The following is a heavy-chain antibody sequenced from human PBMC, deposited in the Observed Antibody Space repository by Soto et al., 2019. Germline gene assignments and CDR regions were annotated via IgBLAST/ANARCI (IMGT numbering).Heavy chain of an antibody. Sequence: QVQLVESGGGVVQPGRSLRLSCAASGFTFSSYGMHWVRQAPGKGLEWVAVIWYDGSNKYYADSVKGRFTISRDNSKNTLYLQMNSLRAEDTAVYYCAREGNCSGGSCYPVGYYYYGMDVWGQGTTVTVSS. D-gene: IGHD2-15*01. V-gene: IGHV3-33*01. CDR2: IWYDGSNK. J-gene: IGHJ6*02. CDR3: AREGNCSGGSCYPVGYYYYGMDV. CDR1: GFTFSSYG.